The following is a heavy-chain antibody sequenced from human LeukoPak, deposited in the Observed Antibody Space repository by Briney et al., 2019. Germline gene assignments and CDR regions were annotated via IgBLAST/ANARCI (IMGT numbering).Heavy chain of an antibody. J-gene: IGHJ4*02. CDR2: VYTSGST. V-gene: IGHV4-61*02. CDR3: ARVLSPRIAVAGIYPDYFDY. CDR1: GGSISSDNYS. D-gene: IGHD6-19*01. Sequence: SETLSLTCTVSGGSISSDNYSWSWIRQPAGKGLEWIGRVYTSGSTNYNPSLKSRVTISVDTSKKQFSLRLNSVTAADTAVYYCARVLSPRIAVAGIYPDYFDYWGQGTLVTVSS.